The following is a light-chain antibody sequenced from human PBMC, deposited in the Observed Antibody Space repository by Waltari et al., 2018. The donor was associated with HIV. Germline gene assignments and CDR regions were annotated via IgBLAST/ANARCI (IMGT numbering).Light chain of an antibody. CDR1: ALPKKY. V-gene: IGLV3-10*01. Sequence: SYELTQQPSVSVSPGQTARTTCSGAALPKKYAYWYQQKSGQAPVLVIYEDSKRPSGIPERFSGSSSGTMATLTISGAQVEDEADYYCYSTDSSGNHRGGVFGGGTKLTVL. CDR3: YSTDSSGNHRGGV. J-gene: IGLJ3*02. CDR2: EDS.